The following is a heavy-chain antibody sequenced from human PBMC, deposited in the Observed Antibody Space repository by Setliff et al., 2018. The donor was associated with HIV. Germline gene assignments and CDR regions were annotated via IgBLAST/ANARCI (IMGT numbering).Heavy chain of an antibody. Sequence: PSETLSLTCTVSGGSISSSNWWSWVRQAPGKGLEWVSSISSSSSYIYYADSVKGRFTISRDNSKNTLYLQMNSLRAEDTAVYYCVQLWSPGYWGQGTLVPSPQ. J-gene: IGHJ4*02. CDR2: ISSSSSYI. CDR1: GGSISSSN. V-gene: IGHV3-21*01. D-gene: IGHD5-18*01. CDR3: VQLWSPGY.